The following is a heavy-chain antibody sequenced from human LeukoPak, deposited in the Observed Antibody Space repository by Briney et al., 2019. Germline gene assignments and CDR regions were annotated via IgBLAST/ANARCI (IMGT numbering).Heavy chain of an antibody. J-gene: IGHJ5*02. D-gene: IGHD4-17*01. CDR1: GGSISSSSYY. CDR2: IYYSGST. Sequence: SETLSLTCTVSGGSISSSSYYWGWIRQPPGKGLEWIGYIYYSGSTKYNPSLKSRVTISVDTSKNQFSLKLSSVTAADTAVYYCARGGTTVTPGLLWFDPWGQGTLVTVSS. V-gene: IGHV4-61*05. CDR3: ARGGTTVTPGLLWFDP.